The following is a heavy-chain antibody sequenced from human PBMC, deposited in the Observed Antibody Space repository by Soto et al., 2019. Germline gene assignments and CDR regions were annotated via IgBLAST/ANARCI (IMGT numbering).Heavy chain of an antibody. CDR1: GFIFGKYD. V-gene: IGHV3-30*18. J-gene: IGHJ4*02. CDR3: AKGGLPWWSQGIDF. D-gene: IGHD2-8*02. CDR2: ISHDGRNK. Sequence: QVQLVESGGGVVQPGRSLRLSCAGSGFIFGKYDMYWVRQAPGKGLEWVTKISHDGRNKDYEDSVQGRFTISRDNSRDTMSLEMNSLRPEDTAIYYCAKGGLPWWSQGIDFWGQGTLVTVSA.